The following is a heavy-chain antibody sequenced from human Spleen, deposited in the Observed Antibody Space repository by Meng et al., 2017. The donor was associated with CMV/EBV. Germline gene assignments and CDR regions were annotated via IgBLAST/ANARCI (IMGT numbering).Heavy chain of an antibody. D-gene: IGHD6-13*01. CDR2: ISGSGGST. CDR3: AKEIESSSSGMDV. J-gene: IGHJ6*02. CDR1: GFTFSSYA. V-gene: IGHV3-23*01. Sequence: GESLKISCAASGFTFSSYAMSWVRQAPGKGLEWVSAISGSGGSTYYADSVTGRFTITRDNSKNTLYLQMNSQRAEDTAVYYCAKEIESSSSGMDVWGQGTTVTVSS.